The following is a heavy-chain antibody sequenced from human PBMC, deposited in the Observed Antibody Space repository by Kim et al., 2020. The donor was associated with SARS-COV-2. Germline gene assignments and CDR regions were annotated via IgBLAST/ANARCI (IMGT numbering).Heavy chain of an antibody. Sequence: SLKRRVTISGEPSKNQFSLKLSSVTAADTAVYYCARAPITMIVVVKAFDIWGQGTMVTVSS. D-gene: IGHD3-22*01. V-gene: IGHV4-31*02. J-gene: IGHJ3*02. CDR3: ARAPITMIVVVKAFDI.